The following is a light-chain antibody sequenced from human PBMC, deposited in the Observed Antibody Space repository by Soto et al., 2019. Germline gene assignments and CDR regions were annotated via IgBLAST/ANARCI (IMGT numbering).Light chain of an antibody. CDR1: RSDVGGYKY. CDR3: SSYTTANTYV. J-gene: IGLJ1*01. V-gene: IGLV2-14*01. CDR2: EVS. Sequence: QSALTQPAPVSGSPGQSTTISCTGTRSDVGGYKYVSWYQQHPGKAPKLMIYEVSNRPSGVSHRFSGSKSGNTASLTISGLQAEDEADYYCSSYTTANTYVFGTGTKVTVL.